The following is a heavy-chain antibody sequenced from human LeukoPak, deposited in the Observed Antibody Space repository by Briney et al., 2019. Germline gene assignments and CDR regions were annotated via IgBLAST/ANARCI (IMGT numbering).Heavy chain of an antibody. J-gene: IGHJ4*02. D-gene: IGHD1-14*01. CDR1: GFTFSSYS. Sequence: GGSLRLSCAASGFTFSSYSMNWVRQAPGKGLEWVSSISSSSYIYYADSVKGRFTISRDNSKNTLYLQMNSLRAEDTAVYYCAKDRPEGDYFDYWGQGTLVTVSS. CDR3: AKDRPEGDYFDY. CDR2: ISSSSYI. V-gene: IGHV3-21*04.